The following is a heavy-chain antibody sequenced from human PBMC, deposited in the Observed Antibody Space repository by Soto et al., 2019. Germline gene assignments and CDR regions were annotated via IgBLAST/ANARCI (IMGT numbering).Heavy chain of an antibody. CDR1: GFTFNTHW. CDR3: ARGGAMGVDY. CDR2: RYFDGITT. J-gene: IGHJ4*02. V-gene: IGHV3-74*01. Sequence: EVQLVEYGGGVVQQGGSLRLSCTASGFTFNTHWMHWVRQAPGKGLVWVSRRYFDGITTNYADSVKGRLTVSRDNAKNSVYLHVNTVRDEDTAVYYCARGGAMGVDYWGQGTLVTVSS. D-gene: IGHD1-26*01.